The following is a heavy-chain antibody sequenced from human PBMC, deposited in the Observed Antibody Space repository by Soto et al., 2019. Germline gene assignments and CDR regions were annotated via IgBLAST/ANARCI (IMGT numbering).Heavy chain of an antibody. V-gene: IGHV3-30*18. CDR2: VSHDGRNT. J-gene: IGHJ4*02. Sequence: VQLVESGGGVVQPGRSLRLSCAASGFTFSDYAMHWVRQAPGKGLEWVAVVSHDGRNTHYADSVKGRFTISRDSSKNKVSLEMTSLRSEDTAVYYCAKGGRQWLVTSDFNCWGQGALVTVSS. CDR1: GFTFSDYA. D-gene: IGHD6-19*01. CDR3: AKGGRQWLVTSDFNC.